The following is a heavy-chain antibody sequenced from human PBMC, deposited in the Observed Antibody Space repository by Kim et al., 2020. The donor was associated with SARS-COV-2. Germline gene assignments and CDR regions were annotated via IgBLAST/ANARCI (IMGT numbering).Heavy chain of an antibody. J-gene: IGHJ4*02. D-gene: IGHD1-26*01. V-gene: IGHV3-74*01. Sequence: GGSLRLSCAASGFTFGGYWMYWVRQAPGKGLVWVSRINPDARTMNYVDSVKGRFTISRDNAKNTLYLQMNSLRVEDTAVYYCTSTGDSGVWGQGTLVTVPA. CDR2: INPDARTM. CDR1: GFTFGGYW. CDR3: TSTGDSGV.